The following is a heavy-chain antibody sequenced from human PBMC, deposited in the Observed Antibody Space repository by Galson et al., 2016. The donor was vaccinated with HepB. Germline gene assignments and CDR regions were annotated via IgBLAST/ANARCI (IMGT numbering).Heavy chain of an antibody. J-gene: IGHJ4*02. CDR2: VNHSGST. Sequence: ETLSLTCAVYGESFSGYFWTWIRQPPGKGLEWIGEVNHSGSTNYNPSLKSRVTISVDTSKKQFSMRLNSVTAADTAVYYCAGFGTRYSSSWFTPMLFFDYWGQGTLLTVSS. CDR3: AGFGTRYSSSWFTPMLFFDY. D-gene: IGHD6-13*01. CDR1: GESFSGYF. V-gene: IGHV4-34*01.